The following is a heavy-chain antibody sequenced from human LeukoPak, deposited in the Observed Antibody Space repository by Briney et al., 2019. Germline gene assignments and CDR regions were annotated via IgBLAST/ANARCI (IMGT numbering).Heavy chain of an antibody. V-gene: IGHV3-33*06. CDR2: TWYDGSNK. J-gene: IGHJ5*01. Sequence: GRSLRLSCAASGFTFSSYGMHWVRQAPGKGLEWVAVTWYDGSNKYYADSVKGRFTISRDNSKNTLYLQMNSLRAEDTAVYYCAKSGGSGTYPNWFDSWGQGTLVTVSS. D-gene: IGHD3-10*01. CDR1: GFTFSSYG. CDR3: AKSGGSGTYPNWFDS.